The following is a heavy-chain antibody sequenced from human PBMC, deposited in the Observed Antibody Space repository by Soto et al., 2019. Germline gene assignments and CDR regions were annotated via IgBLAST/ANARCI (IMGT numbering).Heavy chain of an antibody. Sequence: QVQLVESGGGVVQPGRSLRLSCAASGFTFSSYGMHWVRQAPGKGLEWVAVISYDESNKYYADSVKGRFTISRDNSKNTLYLQVNSLRAEDTAVYYCTKGVVVITSYFQHWGQGTLVTVSS. CDR1: GFTFSSYG. J-gene: IGHJ1*01. CDR3: TKGVVVITSYFQH. D-gene: IGHD3-22*01. V-gene: IGHV3-30*18. CDR2: ISYDESNK.